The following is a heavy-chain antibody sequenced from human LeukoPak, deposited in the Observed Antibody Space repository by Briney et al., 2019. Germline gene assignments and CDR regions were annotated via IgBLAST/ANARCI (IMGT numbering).Heavy chain of an antibody. D-gene: IGHD2-2*01. V-gene: IGHV1-2*02. CDR1: GYTFTGYN. J-gene: IGHJ4*02. Sequence: ASMKVSCKASGYTFTGYNIHWVRQAPGQGLEWMGWINPNSGATNYAQNFQARVTMTRDTSISTAYMELSSLRSDDSALYYCARDTVGHCTSSICYVFDFWGQGTLVTVSS. CDR3: ARDTVGHCTSSICYVFDF. CDR2: INPNSGAT.